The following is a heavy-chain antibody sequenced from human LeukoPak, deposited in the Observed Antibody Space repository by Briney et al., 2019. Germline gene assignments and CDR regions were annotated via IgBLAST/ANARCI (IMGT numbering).Heavy chain of an antibody. CDR2: FDPEDGET. V-gene: IGHV1-24*01. J-gene: IGHJ4*02. Sequence: ASVKVSCKVSGYTLTELSMHWVRQAPGKGREWVGGFDPEDGETIYAQKFQGRVTMTEDTSTDTAYMELSSLRSEATAVYYCATVPYGNGVRRHADYWGQGTLVTVSS. CDR3: ATVPYGNGVRRHADY. D-gene: IGHD2-8*01. CDR1: GYTLTELS.